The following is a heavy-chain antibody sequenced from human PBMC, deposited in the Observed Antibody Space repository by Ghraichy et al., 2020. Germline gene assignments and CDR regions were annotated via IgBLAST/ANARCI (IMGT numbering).Heavy chain of an antibody. CDR2: IRSKANNYAT. Sequence: GGSLRLSCAASGLTFSDSAMHWVRQASGKGLEWIGRIRSKANNYATAYAASVKGRFTISRDDSENMASLQMNSLKSEDTAVYYCTTYSDSGTSGLDPWGQGTRVTVSS. CDR3: TTYSDSGTSGLDP. J-gene: IGHJ5*02. V-gene: IGHV3-73*01. D-gene: IGHD4-11*01. CDR1: GLTFSDSA.